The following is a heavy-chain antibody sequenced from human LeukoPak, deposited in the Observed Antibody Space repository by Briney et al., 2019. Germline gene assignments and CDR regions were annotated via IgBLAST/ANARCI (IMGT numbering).Heavy chain of an antibody. J-gene: IGHJ4*02. CDR3: ARESGAFSPFGF. D-gene: IGHD1-26*01. Sequence: SETLSLTCAVSGGSILTTNWWSWVRQPPGQGLEWIGEVHLSGTSNYNPSLKSRVSMSIDKSQNQLSLKLTSVTAADTAMYYCARESGAFSPFGFWGQGTLVTVSS. CDR1: GGSILTTNW. V-gene: IGHV4-4*02. CDR2: VHLSGTS.